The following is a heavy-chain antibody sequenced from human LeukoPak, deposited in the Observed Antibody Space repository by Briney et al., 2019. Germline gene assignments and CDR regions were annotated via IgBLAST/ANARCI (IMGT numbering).Heavy chain of an antibody. Sequence: GGSLRLSCTASGFTFGDYAMSWFRQAPGKGLEWVGFIRSKAYGGTTEYAASVEGRFTISRDDSKSIAYLQMNSLKTEDTAVYYCARTYYYDSSGPRGFDPWGQGTLVTVSS. D-gene: IGHD3-22*01. CDR1: GFTFGDYA. J-gene: IGHJ5*02. V-gene: IGHV3-49*03. CDR3: ARTYYYDSSGPRGFDP. CDR2: IRSKAYGGTT.